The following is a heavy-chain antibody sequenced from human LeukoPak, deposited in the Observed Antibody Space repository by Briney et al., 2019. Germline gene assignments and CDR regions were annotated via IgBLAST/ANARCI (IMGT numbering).Heavy chain of an antibody. V-gene: IGHV3-53*01. CDR2: LYSGSST. CDR1: GFTVSTNY. D-gene: IGHD3-3*02. Sequence: GGSLRLSCAASGFTVSTNYMNWVRQAPGKGLEWVSILYSGSSTYYADSVEGRFIISRDNSKNTLSLQMNDLRADDTAVYYCARVGDHFHWYLDLWGRGTLVTVSS. J-gene: IGHJ2*01. CDR3: ARVGDHFHWYLDL.